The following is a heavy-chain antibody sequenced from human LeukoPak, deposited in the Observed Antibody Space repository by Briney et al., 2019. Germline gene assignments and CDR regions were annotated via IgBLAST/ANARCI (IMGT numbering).Heavy chain of an antibody. D-gene: IGHD2-2*01. CDR3: ARDTRVVTSSFDY. V-gene: IGHV4-39*07. Sequence: SETLSLTCTVSGGSISSSSYYWGWIRQPPGKGLEWIGSIYYSGSTYYNPSLKSRVTISVDTSKNQFSLKLSSVTAADTAVYYCARDTRVVTSSFDYWGQGTLVTVSS. CDR2: IYYSGST. J-gene: IGHJ4*02. CDR1: GGSISSSSYY.